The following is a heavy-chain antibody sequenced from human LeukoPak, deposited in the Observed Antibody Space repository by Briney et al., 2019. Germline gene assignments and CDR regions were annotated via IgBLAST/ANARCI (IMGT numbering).Heavy chain of an antibody. D-gene: IGHD5-12*01. J-gene: IGHJ6*03. Sequence: GASVKVSCTASGGTFSSYAISWVRQAPGQGLEWMGGIIPIFGTANYAQKFQGRVTITTDESTSTAYMELSSLRSEDTAVYYCARGQGGYSGYDLFYYYYMDVWGKGTTVTVSS. CDR1: GGTFSSYA. CDR3: ARGQGGYSGYDLFYYYYMDV. V-gene: IGHV1-69*05. CDR2: IIPIFGTA.